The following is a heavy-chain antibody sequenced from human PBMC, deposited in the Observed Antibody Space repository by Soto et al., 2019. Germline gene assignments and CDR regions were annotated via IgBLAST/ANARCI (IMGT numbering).Heavy chain of an antibody. D-gene: IGHD6-19*01. Sequence: SVKVSCKTSGGTFSTYAIYWVRQAPGQGLEWMGAIIPLFGTADYAQKFQGRVTITADESTSTAYMELSSLRSEDTAVYYCAIPKGSYSSGYYYFDYWGQGTLVTVSS. CDR1: GGTFSTYA. V-gene: IGHV1-69*13. CDR2: IIPLFGTA. CDR3: AIPKGSYSSGYYYFDY. J-gene: IGHJ4*02.